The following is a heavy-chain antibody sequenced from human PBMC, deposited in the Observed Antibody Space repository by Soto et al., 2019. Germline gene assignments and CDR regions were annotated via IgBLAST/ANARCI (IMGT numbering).Heavy chain of an antibody. CDR3: ARLIGNSWLDS. CDR1: GDSVSSYSVV. CDR2: TYYRSKWYS. D-gene: IGHD2-8*01. V-gene: IGHV6-1*01. Sequence: QVQLQQSGPGLVKPSQTLSLTCAISGDSVSSYSVVWNWIRQSPSGGLEWLGRTYYRSKWYSEYAISVQSRITVNADTSKNQVSLQLDSVTPDDTAVYYCARLIGNSWLDSWGQGTLVTVSS. J-gene: IGHJ5*01.